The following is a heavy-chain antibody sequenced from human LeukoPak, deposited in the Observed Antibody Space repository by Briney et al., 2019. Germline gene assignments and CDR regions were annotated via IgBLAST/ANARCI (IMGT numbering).Heavy chain of an antibody. CDR3: AFGVEFGEG. D-gene: IGHD3-10*01. CDR1: GYTLTGYY. Sequence: ASAKVSCKASGYTLTGYYMHRVRQALGPGLEWMGWLNPNRGGTNYAQKCQGRVTMTRDTSISTAYRELSGLRYDDTAVYYCAFGVEFGEGWGQGTLVTVSS. J-gene: IGHJ4*02. V-gene: IGHV1-2*02. CDR2: LNPNRGGT.